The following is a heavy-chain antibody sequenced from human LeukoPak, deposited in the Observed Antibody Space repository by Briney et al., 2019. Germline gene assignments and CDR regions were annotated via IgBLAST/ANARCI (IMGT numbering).Heavy chain of an antibody. CDR2: INPNSGGA. CDR3: ARALRTDILTTDY. CDR1: GYTFTGHF. J-gene: IGHJ4*01. D-gene: IGHD3-9*01. Sequence: GASVKVSCKASGYTFTGHFVHWVRQAPGQGLEWMGWINPNSGGANYAQIFQGRVTMTRDTSISTAYMELSSLRSDDTAVYYCARALRTDILTTDYWGHGTLATVSS. V-gene: IGHV1-2*02.